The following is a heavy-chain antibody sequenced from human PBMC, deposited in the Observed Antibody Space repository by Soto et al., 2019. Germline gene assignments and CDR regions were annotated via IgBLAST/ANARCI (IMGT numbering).Heavy chain of an antibody. CDR2: ISYDGSNK. J-gene: IGHJ6*04. Sequence: GGSLRLSCAASGFTFSSYGMHWVRQAPGKGLEWVAVISYDGSNKYYADSVKGRFTISRDNSKNTLYLQMNSLRAEDTAVYYCAKTDRSSSWLDVWGKGTTVTVSS. CDR3: AKTDRSSSWLDV. CDR1: GFTFSSYG. V-gene: IGHV3-30*18. D-gene: IGHD6-13*01.